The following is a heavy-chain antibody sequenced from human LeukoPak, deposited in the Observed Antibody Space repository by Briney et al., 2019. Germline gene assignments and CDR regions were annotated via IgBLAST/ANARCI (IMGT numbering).Heavy chain of an antibody. V-gene: IGHV3-53*01. D-gene: IGHD6-13*01. CDR2: IYSGGST. CDR1: GFTVSSNY. Sequence: GGSLRLSCAASGFTVSSNYMSWVRQAPGKGLEWVSVIYSGGSTYYADSVKGRFTISRDNSKNTLYLQMNSLRAEDTAVYYCTRSPKDSSSHFDYWGQGTLVTVSS. J-gene: IGHJ4*02. CDR3: TRSPKDSSSHFDY.